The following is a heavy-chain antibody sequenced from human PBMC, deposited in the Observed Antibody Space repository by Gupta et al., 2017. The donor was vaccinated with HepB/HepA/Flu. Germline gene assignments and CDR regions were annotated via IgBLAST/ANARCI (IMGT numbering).Heavy chain of an antibody. J-gene: IGHJ5*02. CDR3: ATGGGSSWFFDR. CDR2: IRSSSKYI. Sequence: EVQLVESGGGLVKPGGSLRLSCAASGFPFSSYSMNWVRQAPGKGLEWVSAIRSSSKYIYYAESVKARITLSRDNAQNSLYLQMNSLRAEAAAGYYCATGGGSSWFFDRWGRGTLGTVSA. V-gene: IGHV3-21*01. D-gene: IGHD6-13*01. CDR1: GFPFSSYS.